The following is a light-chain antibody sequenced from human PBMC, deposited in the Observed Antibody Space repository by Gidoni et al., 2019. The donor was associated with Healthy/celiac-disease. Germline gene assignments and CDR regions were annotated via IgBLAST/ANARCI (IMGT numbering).Light chain of an antibody. J-gene: IGLJ3*02. V-gene: IGLV1-44*01. Sequence: QSVLTQPPSASGTPGQRVTISCPGSSSNIGSNTVNWYQQLPGTAPKLLIYSNTQRPSGVPDRFSGSKSGTSASLAISGLQSEDEADYYCAAWDDSLNGWVFGGGTKLTVL. CDR3: AAWDDSLNGWV. CDR1: SSNIGSNT. CDR2: SNT.